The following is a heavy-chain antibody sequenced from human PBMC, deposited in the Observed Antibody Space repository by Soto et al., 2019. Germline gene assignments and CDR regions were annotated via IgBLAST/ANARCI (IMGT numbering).Heavy chain of an antibody. CDR2: IYSGGST. V-gene: IGHV3-66*01. D-gene: IGHD3-3*01. J-gene: IGHJ4*02. CDR3: ARAFGKRYSDY. CDR1: GFTVSSNY. Sequence: EVQLVESGGGLVQPGGSLRLSCAASGFTVSSNYMSWVRQAPGKGLEWVSVIYSGGSTYYADSVKDRFTISRDNSNNSPDLQMNSLRAEDTAVYYCARAFGKRYSDYRGQGTLVTVSS.